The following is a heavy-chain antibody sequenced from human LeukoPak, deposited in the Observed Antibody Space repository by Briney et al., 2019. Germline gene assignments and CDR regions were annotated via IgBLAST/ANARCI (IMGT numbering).Heavy chain of an antibody. V-gene: IGHV1-18*01. D-gene: IGHD6-25*01. CDR3: ARSLDAAAGLANFDY. Sequence: GASVKVSCKASGYSFSYFGINWVRQAPGQGLEWIGWINCYNGNTNYAQKSEGRLTLTTDTATSTVYMELRNLRYDDTAVYYCARSLDAAAGLANFDYWGQGIRVTVSS. J-gene: IGHJ4*02. CDR1: GYSFSYFG. CDR2: INCYNGNT.